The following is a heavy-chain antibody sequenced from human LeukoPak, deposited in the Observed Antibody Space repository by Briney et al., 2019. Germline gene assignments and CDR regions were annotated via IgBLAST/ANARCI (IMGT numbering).Heavy chain of an antibody. Sequence: GGSLRLSCAASGFTFSNHGMHWVRQAPGKGLEWVAVIWYDGSNKFYADSVRGRFTISRDNSKNTLYVQMNSLRAEDTAVYYCARGRGSGWYVAFDIWGQGTMVTVSS. D-gene: IGHD6-19*01. CDR2: IWYDGSNK. V-gene: IGHV3-33*01. J-gene: IGHJ3*02. CDR3: ARGRGSGWYVAFDI. CDR1: GFTFSNHG.